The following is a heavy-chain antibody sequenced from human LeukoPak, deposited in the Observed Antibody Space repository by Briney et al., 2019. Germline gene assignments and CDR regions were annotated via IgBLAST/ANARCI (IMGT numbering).Heavy chain of an antibody. Sequence: GGSLRLSCAASGFTFSSYGMHWVRQAPGKGLEWVAIISYDGSNKYYADSVKGRFTISRDNSKNTLYLQMNSLRAEDTAVYYCAKEGGGSYFSPHPPDYWGQGTLVTVSS. CDR3: AKEGGGSYFSPHPPDY. V-gene: IGHV3-30*18. J-gene: IGHJ4*02. CDR1: GFTFSSYG. CDR2: ISYDGSNK. D-gene: IGHD1-26*01.